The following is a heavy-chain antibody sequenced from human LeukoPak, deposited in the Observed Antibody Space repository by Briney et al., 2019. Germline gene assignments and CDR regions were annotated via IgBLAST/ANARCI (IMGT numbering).Heavy chain of an antibody. D-gene: IGHD3-16*01. CDR2: INPDGSGK. V-gene: IGHV3-7*01. J-gene: IGHJ4*02. CDR3: ASWGAGGNS. CDR1: GFILSTYW. Sequence: TGGSLRLSCEASGFILSTYWMNWVRQVPGKGLDWVANINPDGSGKRYVDSVKGRFTIARDNADNSLSLQMNSLRAEDTAVYYCASWGAGGNSWGQGTLVTVSS.